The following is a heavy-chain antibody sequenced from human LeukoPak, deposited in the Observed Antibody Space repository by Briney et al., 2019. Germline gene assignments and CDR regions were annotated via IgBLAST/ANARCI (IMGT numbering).Heavy chain of an antibody. CDR2: ISYDGSNK. J-gene: IGHJ4*02. CDR3: ASVPTPYSSGWYDYFDY. V-gene: IGHV3-30*04. Sequence: GGSLRLSCAASGFTFSSYAMHWVRQAPGKGLEWVAVISYDGSNKYYADSVKGLFTISRDNSKNTLYLQMNSLRAEDTAVYYCASVPTPYSSGWYDYFDYWGQGTLVTVSS. CDR1: GFTFSSYA. D-gene: IGHD6-19*01.